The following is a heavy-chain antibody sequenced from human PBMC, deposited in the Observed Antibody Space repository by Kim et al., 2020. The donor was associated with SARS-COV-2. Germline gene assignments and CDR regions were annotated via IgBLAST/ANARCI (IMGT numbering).Heavy chain of an antibody. D-gene: IGHD3-22*01. Sequence: GGSLRLSCAASGFTFGDYAMHWVRQAPGKGLEWVSGISWNSGSIGYADSVKGRFTISRDNAKNSLYLQMNSLRAEDTALYYCAKDGVDLGSYYDSSGYYVWGRPTYNWFDPWGQGTLVTVSS. CDR3: AKDGVDLGSYYDSSGYYVWGRPTYNWFDP. V-gene: IGHV3-9*01. CDR1: GFTFGDYA. J-gene: IGHJ5*02. CDR2: ISWNSGSI.